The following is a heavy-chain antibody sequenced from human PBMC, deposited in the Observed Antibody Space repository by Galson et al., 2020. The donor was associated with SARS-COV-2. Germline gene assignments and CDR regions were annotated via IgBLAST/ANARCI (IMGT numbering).Heavy chain of an antibody. J-gene: IGHJ4*02. V-gene: IGHV3-7*01. Sequence: GESLKISCAASGFSFNDFWMRWFRQAPGKGLEWVANMRGDGSETNYVDSVQGRFFISRDNAIDSLFLQMNNLTVDDTAVYFCSREGWQGGYWGQGTRVTVSS. D-gene: IGHD6-19*01. CDR3: SREGWQGGY. CDR1: GFSFNDFW. CDR2: MRGDGSET.